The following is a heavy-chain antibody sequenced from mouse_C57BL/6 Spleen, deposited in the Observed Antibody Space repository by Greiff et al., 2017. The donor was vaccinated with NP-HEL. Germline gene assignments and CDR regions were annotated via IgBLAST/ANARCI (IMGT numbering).Heavy chain of an antibody. CDR1: GFTFSDYY. CDR3: ARGYDNYAMDY. D-gene: IGHD2-14*01. J-gene: IGHJ4*01. V-gene: IGHV5-16*01. Sequence: EVMLVESEGGLVQPGSSMKLSCTASGFTFSDYYMAWVRQVPEKGLEWVANINYDGSSTYYLDSLKSRFIISRDNAKNILYLQMSSLKSEDTATYYCARGYDNYAMDYWGQGTSVTVSS. CDR2: INYDGSST.